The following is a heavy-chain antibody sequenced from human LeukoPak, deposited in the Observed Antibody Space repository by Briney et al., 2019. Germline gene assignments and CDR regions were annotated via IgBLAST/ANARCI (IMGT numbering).Heavy chain of an antibody. D-gene: IGHD3-3*01. CDR1: GYTFTGYY. V-gene: IGHV1-2*04. CDR3: TREILDPTEEHYYYGMDV. CDR2: INPKSGGT. J-gene: IGHJ6*02. Sequence: ASVKVSYKASGYTFTGYYIHWVRQAPGQGLEWMGWINPKSGGTNYAQKFQDWVTMTRDTSISTAYMELSRLRSDDTAVYYCTREILDPTEEHYYYGMDVWGQGTTVTVSS.